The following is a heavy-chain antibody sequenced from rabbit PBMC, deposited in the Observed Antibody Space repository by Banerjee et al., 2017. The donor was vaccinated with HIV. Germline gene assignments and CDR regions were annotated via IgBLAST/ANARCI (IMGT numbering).Heavy chain of an antibody. V-gene: IGHV1S69*01. Sequence: QSVEESGGRLVKPGTPLTLTCTASGFPISSYHMCWGRQAPGRGREYIGYITKSGNTYYASWARGLSTTSKTSTTVDLKITSPTTEDTATYFCAREDADYSNGLNIWGPGTLVTVS. CDR2: ITKSGNT. D-gene: IGHD7-1*01. CDR3: AREDADYSNGLNI. J-gene: IGHJ4*02. CDR1: GFPISSYH.